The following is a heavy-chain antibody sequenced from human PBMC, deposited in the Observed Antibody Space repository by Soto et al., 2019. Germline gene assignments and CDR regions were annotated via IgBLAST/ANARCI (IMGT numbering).Heavy chain of an antibody. Sequence: QVQLQESGPGLVRPSQTLSLSCTVSGGSISNSANHWSWIRQHPGEGLEWIGYIDYSVGTYYSPSLKGRVTMSIDASKNQFSLKLSSVTAADTAVYYCAKGVRGVPNWFDPGGQGTLVTVSS. CDR1: GGSISNSANH. J-gene: IGHJ5*02. V-gene: IGHV4-31*03. CDR3: AKGVRGVPNWFDP. D-gene: IGHD3-10*01. CDR2: IDYSVGT.